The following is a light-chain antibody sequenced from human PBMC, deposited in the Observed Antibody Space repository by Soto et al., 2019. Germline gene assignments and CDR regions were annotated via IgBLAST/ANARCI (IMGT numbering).Light chain of an antibody. CDR1: PSVTNF. Sequence: EIVFTQSPSTLSLSPGESATLSCRASPSVTNFLAWYQQKPGQAPRLLIYGAFNRATGIPARFSGSGSGTDFTLSTSSLEPEDSAIYYCQQRNIWPPVTFGQGTRLEIK. J-gene: IGKJ5*01. CDR2: GAF. V-gene: IGKV3-11*01. CDR3: QQRNIWPPVT.